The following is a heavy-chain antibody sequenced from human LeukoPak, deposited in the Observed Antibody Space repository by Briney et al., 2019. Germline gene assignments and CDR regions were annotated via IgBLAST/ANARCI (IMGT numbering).Heavy chain of an antibody. CDR3: ARGYYDFWSGYFH. Sequence: SVKVSCKASGGTFSSYTISWVRQAPGQGLEWIGRIIPILGIANYAQKFQGRVTFTADKSTSTAYMELSSLRSEDTAVYYCARGYYDFWSGYFHWGQGTLVTVSS. J-gene: IGHJ4*02. CDR1: GGTFSSYT. V-gene: IGHV1-69*02. D-gene: IGHD3-3*01. CDR2: IIPILGIA.